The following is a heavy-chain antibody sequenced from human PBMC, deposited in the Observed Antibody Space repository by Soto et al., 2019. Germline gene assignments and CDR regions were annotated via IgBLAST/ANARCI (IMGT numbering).Heavy chain of an antibody. CDR3: ARGPWGYDFCSGGGVYFDY. J-gene: IGHJ4*02. CDR2: INAGNGNT. CDR1: GYTFTSYA. Sequence: AAVKVSCKAAGYTFTSYAMHWVRKETGQRLEWMGWINAGNGNTKYSQKFQGRVTITRDTSASTAYMELSSLRSEDTAVYYCARGPWGYDFCSGGGVYFDYWGQGTLVTVSS. V-gene: IGHV1-3*01. D-gene: IGHD3-3*01.